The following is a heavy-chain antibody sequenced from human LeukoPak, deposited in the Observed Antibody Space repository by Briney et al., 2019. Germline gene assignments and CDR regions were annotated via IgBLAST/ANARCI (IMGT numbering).Heavy chain of an antibody. D-gene: IGHD6-13*01. V-gene: IGHV4-59*12. J-gene: IGHJ6*03. CDR1: GRSISRYY. CDR2: IYYRGST. CDR3: AREDWQLDYYYYMDV. Sequence: SETLSLTRTVSGRSISRYYGSGTRQPPGKGLEWIGYIYYRGSTNYNPSLKSRVTISVDTSKNQFSLKLSPVTAADTAVYYCAREDWQLDYYYYMDVWGKGTTVTVSS.